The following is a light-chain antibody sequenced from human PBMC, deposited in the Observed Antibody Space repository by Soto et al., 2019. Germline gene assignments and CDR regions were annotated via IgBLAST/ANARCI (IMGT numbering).Light chain of an antibody. CDR3: QQYNSYWT. Sequence: DIQMTQSPSTLSASVGDRVTITCRASQSFSSWLAWYQQKPGKVPKLLIYKASSLESGVPSRFSGSGSGTEFTLTISSLQPDDFATYYCQQYNSYWTFGQGTKVEIK. J-gene: IGKJ1*01. CDR1: QSFSSW. V-gene: IGKV1-5*03. CDR2: KAS.